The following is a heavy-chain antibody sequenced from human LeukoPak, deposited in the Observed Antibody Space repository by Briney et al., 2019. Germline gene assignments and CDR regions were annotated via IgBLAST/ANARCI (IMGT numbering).Heavy chain of an antibody. Sequence: GGSLRLSCAASGFTFDDFAMHWVRQPPGKGLQWISSISWDSGSSVYADSVKGRFSIPRDNAKSSLYLDVHSLAPEDTALYYCVKDLRLDLHLDTFHIWGQGTMVTVS. V-gene: IGHV3-9*01. CDR2: ISWDSGSS. CDR3: VKDLRLDLHLDTFHI. D-gene: IGHD1-7*01. CDR1: GFTFDDFA. J-gene: IGHJ3*02.